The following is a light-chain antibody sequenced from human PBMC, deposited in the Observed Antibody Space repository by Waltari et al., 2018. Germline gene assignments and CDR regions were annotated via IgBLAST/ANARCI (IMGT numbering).Light chain of an antibody. J-gene: IGKJ3*01. CDR3: QQSYSTRET. V-gene: IGKV1-39*01. Sequence: DIQMTQSPSSLSASVGDRVTITCRASKSISSYLNWYQQKPGKAPKLLIYAASSLQSGFPSRFSGSGSGTDFTLTISSLQPEDFATYYCQQSYSTRETFGPGTKVDIK. CDR1: KSISSY. CDR2: AAS.